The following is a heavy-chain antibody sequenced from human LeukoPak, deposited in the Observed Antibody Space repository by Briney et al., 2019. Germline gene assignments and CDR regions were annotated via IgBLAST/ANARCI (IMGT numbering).Heavy chain of an antibody. CDR3: ARVRYSYGFNY. D-gene: IGHD5-18*01. J-gene: IGHJ4*02. V-gene: IGHV1-2*06. CDR2: INPNSGGT. CDR1: GYTFTVYY. Sequence: ASVKVSFKASGYTFTVYYMHWVRQAPGQGLEWMGRINPNSGGTNYAQKFQGRVTMTRDTSISTAYVELSRLRSDDTAVYYCARVRYSYGFNYWGQGTLVTVSS.